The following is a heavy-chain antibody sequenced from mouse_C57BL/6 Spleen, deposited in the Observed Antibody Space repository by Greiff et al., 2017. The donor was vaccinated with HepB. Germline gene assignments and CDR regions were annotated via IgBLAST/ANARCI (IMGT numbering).Heavy chain of an antibody. J-gene: IGHJ4*01. CDR3: ARDFGYSNYYYAMDY. CDR2: INYDGSST. V-gene: IGHV5-16*01. D-gene: IGHD2-5*01. CDR1: GFTFSDYY. Sequence: EVKLVESEGGLVQPGSSMKLSCTASGFTFSDYYMAWVRQVPEKGLEWVANINYDGSSTYYLDSLKSRFIISRDNAKNILYLQMSSLKSEDTATYYCARDFGYSNYYYAMDYWGQGTSVTVSS.